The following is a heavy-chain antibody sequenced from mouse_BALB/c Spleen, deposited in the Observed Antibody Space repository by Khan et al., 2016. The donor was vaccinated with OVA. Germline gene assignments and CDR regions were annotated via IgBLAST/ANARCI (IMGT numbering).Heavy chain of an antibody. CDR1: GYTFTEYT. V-gene: IGHV1-18*01. J-gene: IGHJ3*01. Sequence: EVQLQQSGPELVKPGASVKISCKTSGYTFTEYTMHWVKQSHGKSLEWIGGINPNNGDTNYSQKFTGKATLTVDKSSSTAYMEFRSLTSEDSAVYYGARVYFGSTWFAYWGQGTLVTVSA. D-gene: IGHD1-1*01. CDR2: INPNNGDT. CDR3: ARVYFGSTWFAY.